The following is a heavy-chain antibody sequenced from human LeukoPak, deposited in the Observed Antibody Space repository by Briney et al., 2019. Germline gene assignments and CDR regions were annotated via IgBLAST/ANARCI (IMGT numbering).Heavy chain of an antibody. Sequence: ASVKVSCKASGYTFTGYYMHWVRQAPGQGLEWMGRINPNSGGTNYAQKFQGRVTMTRDTSISTAYMELSRLRSDDTAVYYCARLGSYGSGSTPFYYYYMDVWGKGTTVTVSS. V-gene: IGHV1-2*06. CDR2: INPNSGGT. CDR1: GYTFTGYY. J-gene: IGHJ6*03. CDR3: ARLGSYGSGSTPFYYYYMDV. D-gene: IGHD3-10*01.